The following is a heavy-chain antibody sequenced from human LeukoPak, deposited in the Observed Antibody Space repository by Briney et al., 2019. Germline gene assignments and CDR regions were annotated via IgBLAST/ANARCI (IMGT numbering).Heavy chain of an antibody. J-gene: IGHJ3*01. V-gene: IGHV3-74*01. CDR3: ARVIGWDEPFDL. CDR1: GFTFSSYG. Sequence: GGSLRLSCAASGFTFSSYGMKWVPQAPGEGLVWVSRINTDGSSTNYADSVKGRFAVSRDNAKNTLYLQMNSLRVEDTAVYYCARVIGWDEPFDLWGQGTMVTVSS. CDR2: INTDGSST. D-gene: IGHD1-26*01.